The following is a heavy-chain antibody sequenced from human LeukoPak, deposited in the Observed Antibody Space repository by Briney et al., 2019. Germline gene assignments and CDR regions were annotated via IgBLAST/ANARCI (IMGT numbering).Heavy chain of an antibody. D-gene: IGHD4-23*01. J-gene: IGHJ3*02. CDR3: ARATYGGHYNDAFDI. V-gene: IGHV1-2*02. CDR1: GYTFTGYY. CDR2: INPNSGGT. Sequence: ASVKVSCKASGYTFTGYYMHWVRQAPGQGLEWMGWINPNSGGTNYAQKFQGRVTMTRDTSISTAYMELRRLRSDDTAVYYCARATYGGHYNDAFDIWGQGTMVTVSS.